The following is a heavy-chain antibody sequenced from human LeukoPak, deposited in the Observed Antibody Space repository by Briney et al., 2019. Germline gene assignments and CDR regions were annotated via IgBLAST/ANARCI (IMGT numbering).Heavy chain of an antibody. CDR1: GYTFTSYG. Sequence: GASVKVSCKDSGYTFTSYGISWVRQAPGQGLEWMGWISAYNGNTNYAQKLQGRVTMTTDTSTSTAYMELRSLRSDDTAVYYCARTSPLGYCSSTSCYPPGYWGQGTLVTVSS. J-gene: IGHJ4*02. CDR3: ARTSPLGYCSSTSCYPPGY. D-gene: IGHD2-2*01. CDR2: ISAYNGNT. V-gene: IGHV1-18*01.